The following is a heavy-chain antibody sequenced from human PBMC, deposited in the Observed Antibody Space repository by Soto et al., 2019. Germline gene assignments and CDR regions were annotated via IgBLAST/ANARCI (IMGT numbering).Heavy chain of an antibody. D-gene: IGHD4-17*01. Sequence: GGSLRLSCAASGFTFSDYYMSWIRQAPGKGLEWLSYISSSGSPLYYADSVKGRFTISRDNAKNSLSLQMNSLRAEDTAVYYCARVRDTDYEIDYWVQGALVTVS. V-gene: IGHV3-11*01. CDR3: ARVRDTDYEIDY. CDR2: ISSSGSPL. CDR1: GFTFSDYY. J-gene: IGHJ4*02.